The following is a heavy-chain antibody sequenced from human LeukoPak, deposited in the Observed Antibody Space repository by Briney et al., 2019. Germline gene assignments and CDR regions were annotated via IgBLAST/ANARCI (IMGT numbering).Heavy chain of an antibody. J-gene: IGHJ4*02. CDR2: IYHSGST. CDR1: GGSITSSNW. CDR3: ARNAGNSDVDY. D-gene: IGHD4-23*01. Sequence: PSETLSLTCAVSGGSITSSNWWTWVRQPPGKGLEWIGEIYHSGSTNYNPSLKSRVTISVDKSNNQFSLRLNSVTAADTAVYYCARNAGNSDVDYWGQGTLVIVSS. V-gene: IGHV4-4*02.